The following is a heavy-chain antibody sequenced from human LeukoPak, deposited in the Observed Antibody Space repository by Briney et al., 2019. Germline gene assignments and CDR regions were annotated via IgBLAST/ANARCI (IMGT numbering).Heavy chain of an antibody. D-gene: IGHD5-18*01. CDR1: GGSFSGYY. V-gene: IGHV4-34*01. CDR2: INHSGST. CDR3: GRDRGTAIVD. Sequence: SETLSLTCAVYGGSFSGYYWSWVRQPPGKGLEWIGEINHSGSTNYNPSLKSRVTISIDTSKNQFSLKLSSVTAAATAVYYFGRDRGTAIVDWRRGGLVGVSS. J-gene: IGHJ4*02.